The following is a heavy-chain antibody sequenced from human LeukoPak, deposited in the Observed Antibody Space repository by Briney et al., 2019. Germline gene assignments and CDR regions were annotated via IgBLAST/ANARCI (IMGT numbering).Heavy chain of an antibody. J-gene: IGHJ4*02. V-gene: IGHV3-7*04. CDR3: ARDWDGSGTSLDY. CDR1: GFTFSSYA. CDR2: INLDGSQK. Sequence: GGSLRLSCAASGFTFSSYAMSWVRQTPGKGLEWVAIINLDGSQKYYVDSIKGRFTISRDNAKNSLYLQMNSLRAEDTAVYYCARDWDGSGTSLDYWGQGTLVTVSS. D-gene: IGHD3-10*01.